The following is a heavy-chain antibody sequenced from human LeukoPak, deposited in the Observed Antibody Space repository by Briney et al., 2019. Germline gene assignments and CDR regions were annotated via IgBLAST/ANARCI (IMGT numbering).Heavy chain of an antibody. V-gene: IGHV3-48*01. Sequence: PGGSLRLSCAASGLTFSRYTMFGVRQAPGRGLEWGSYISSSGTAMDYADPVKGRFTISRDNAKNSLYLQMNSLRAEDTAVYYCARVTYSPSPTPFDYWGQGTPVTVSS. J-gene: IGHJ4*02. CDR3: ARVTYSPSPTPFDY. D-gene: IGHD2-15*01. CDR1: GLTFSRYT. CDR2: ISSSGTAM.